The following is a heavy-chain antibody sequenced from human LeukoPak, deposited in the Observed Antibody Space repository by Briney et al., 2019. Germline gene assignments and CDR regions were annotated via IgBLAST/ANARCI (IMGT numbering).Heavy chain of an antibody. CDR3: AREHYGSGSLPLDY. CDR1: GYTFTSYA. Sequence: ASVKVSCKASGYTFTSYAMNWVRQAPGQGLEWMGWINTNTGNPTYAQGFTGRFVFSLDTSVSTAYLQISSLKAEDTAVYYRAREHYGSGSLPLDYWGQGTLVTVSS. CDR2: INTNTGNP. V-gene: IGHV7-4-1*02. D-gene: IGHD3-10*01. J-gene: IGHJ4*02.